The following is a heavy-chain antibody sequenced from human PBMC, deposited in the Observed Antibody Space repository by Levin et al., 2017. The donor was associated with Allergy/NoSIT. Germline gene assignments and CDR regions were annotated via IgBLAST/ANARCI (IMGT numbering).Heavy chain of an antibody. J-gene: IGHJ6*02. CDR1: GFSFSSYW. Sequence: GESLKISCAAPGFSFSSYWMLWVRQVPGKGLAWVSRINSDGTVINYADSVKGRLTVSRDNAKNTLFLQMDSLRAEDTAVYFCASLMSDWYGMDVWGQGTTVTVSS. CDR2: INSDGTVI. V-gene: IGHV3-74*01. CDR3: ASLMSDWYGMDV. D-gene: IGHD3-16*01.